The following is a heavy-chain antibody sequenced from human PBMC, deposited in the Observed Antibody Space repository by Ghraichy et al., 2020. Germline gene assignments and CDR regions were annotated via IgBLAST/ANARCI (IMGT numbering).Heavy chain of an antibody. CDR1: GFTFSSYS. Sequence: LSLTCAASGFTFSSYSMNWVRQAPGKGLEWVSYISSSSSTIYYADSVKGRFTISRDNAKNSLYLQMNSLRDEDTAVYYCARAGYCSSTSCHYYYYGMDVWVQGTTVTVSS. V-gene: IGHV3-48*02. D-gene: IGHD2-2*01. CDR3: ARAGYCSSTSCHYYYYGMDV. J-gene: IGHJ6*02. CDR2: ISSSSSTI.